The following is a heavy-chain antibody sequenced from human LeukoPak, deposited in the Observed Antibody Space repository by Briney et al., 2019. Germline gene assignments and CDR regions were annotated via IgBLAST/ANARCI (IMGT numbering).Heavy chain of an antibody. CDR3: ARETTSGY. J-gene: IGHJ4*02. D-gene: IGHD1-1*01. CDR1: GFSFSTYS. CDR2: ISSRSDTI. V-gene: IGHV3-48*04. Sequence: PGGPLRLSCAASGFSFSTYSMNWVRQAPGKGLEWISYISSRSDTIYYADSVKGRFTNSRDNAKNSLFLQMNSLRAEDTAVYYCARETTSGYWGQGTLVTVSS.